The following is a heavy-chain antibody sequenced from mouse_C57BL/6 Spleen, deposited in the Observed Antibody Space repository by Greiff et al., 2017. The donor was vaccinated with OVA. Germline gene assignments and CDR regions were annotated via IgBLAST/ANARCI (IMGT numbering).Heavy chain of an antibody. D-gene: IGHD2-12*01. CDR2: ISDGGSYT. V-gene: IGHV5-4*01. J-gene: IGHJ3*01. Sequence: EVKVVESGGGLVKPGGSLKLFCAASGFTFSSYAMSWVRQTPEKRLEWVATISDGGSYTYYPDNVKGRFTISRDNAKNNLYLQMSHLKSEDTAMYYCARDSSWFAYWGQGTLVTVSA. CDR3: ARDSSWFAY. CDR1: GFTFSSYA.